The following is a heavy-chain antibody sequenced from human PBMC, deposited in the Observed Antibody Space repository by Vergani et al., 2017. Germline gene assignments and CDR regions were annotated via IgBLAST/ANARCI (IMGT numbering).Heavy chain of an antibody. D-gene: IGHD2-21*01. CDR1: GASISSGDSY. CDR3: ARSQGDYWYFDL. J-gene: IGHJ2*01. Sequence: QVQLQESGPGVVKPSQTLSLTCSVSGASISSGDSYWSWIRQPPGKGLEWIGYIAHTGASYYNPSLRSRLSISLDTSRNQFSLKLTSVTAEDTAVYFCARSQGDYWYFDLWGPGSLVTVSS. V-gene: IGHV4-30-4*08. CDR2: IAHTGAS.